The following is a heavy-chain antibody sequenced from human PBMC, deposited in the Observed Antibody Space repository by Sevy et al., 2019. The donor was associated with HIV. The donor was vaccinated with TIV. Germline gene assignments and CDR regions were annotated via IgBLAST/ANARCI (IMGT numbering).Heavy chain of an antibody. CDR3: ARLGYCSSTSCSVGYYYYGIDV. CDR1: GYTFTSYG. J-gene: IGHJ6*02. CDR2: ISAYNGNT. Sequence: ASLKVSCKASGYTFTSYGISWVRQAPGQGLEWMGWISAYNGNTNYAQKLQGRVTMTTDTSTSTAYMELRSLRSDDTAVYYCARLGYCSSTSCSVGYYYYGIDVWGQGTTVTVSS. D-gene: IGHD2-2*01. V-gene: IGHV1-18*01.